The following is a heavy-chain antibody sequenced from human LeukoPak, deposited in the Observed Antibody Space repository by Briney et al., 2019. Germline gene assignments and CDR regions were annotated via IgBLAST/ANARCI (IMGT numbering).Heavy chain of an antibody. J-gene: IGHJ5*02. CDR2: INHSGST. CDR3: ARDGSGYYTGGFDP. D-gene: IGHD3-3*01. V-gene: IGHV4-34*01. CDR1: GGSFSGYY. Sequence: SETLSLTCAVYGGSFSGYYWSWIRQPPGKGLEWIGEINHSGSTNYNPSLKSRVTISVDTSKNQFSLKLGSVTAADTAVYYCARDGSGYYTGGFDPWGQGTLVTVSS.